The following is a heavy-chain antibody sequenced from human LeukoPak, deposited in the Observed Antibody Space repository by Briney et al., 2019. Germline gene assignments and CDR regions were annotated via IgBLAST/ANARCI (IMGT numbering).Heavy chain of an antibody. Sequence: ASVKVSCKASGYTFTNYGISWVRQAPGQGLEWMGWISGYNGNTKYAQKFQGRVTMTTDTSTTTAYIELRSLRSDDTAVYYCASSLNYYSGNYQLYDYWGQGTLVTVSS. V-gene: IGHV1-18*01. D-gene: IGHD1-26*01. CDR1: GYTFTNYG. CDR2: ISGYNGNT. CDR3: ASSLNYYSGNYQLYDY. J-gene: IGHJ4*02.